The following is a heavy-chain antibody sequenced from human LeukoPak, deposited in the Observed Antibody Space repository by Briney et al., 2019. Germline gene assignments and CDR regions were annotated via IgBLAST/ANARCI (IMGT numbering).Heavy chain of an antibody. D-gene: IGHD1-26*01. V-gene: IGHV3-23*01. Sequence: GGSLRLSCAASGFTFSSYAMSWVRQAPGKGLEWFSDISGSGGSTYYADSVKGRFTISRDNTKNTLYLQMHSLSAEDTAVYYCAKPARIATGYFDLWGRGTLVTVSS. CDR3: AKPARIATGYFDL. J-gene: IGHJ2*01. CDR1: GFTFSSYA. CDR2: ISGSGGST.